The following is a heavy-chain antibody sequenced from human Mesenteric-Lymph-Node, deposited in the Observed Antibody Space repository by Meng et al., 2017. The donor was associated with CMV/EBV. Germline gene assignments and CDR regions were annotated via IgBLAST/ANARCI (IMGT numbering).Heavy chain of an antibody. CDR1: GFTFSSSE. CDR2: ISSSGSTI. CDR3: AREKGSTNCYDY. Sequence: GESLKISCAASGFTFSSSEMNWVRQAPGKGLEWVSYISSSGSTIYYADSVQGRFTISRDNAGNSLYLQMNSLRAEDTALYSCAREKGSTNCYDYWGQGTLVTVSS. V-gene: IGHV3-48*03. J-gene: IGHJ4*02. D-gene: IGHD2-2*01.